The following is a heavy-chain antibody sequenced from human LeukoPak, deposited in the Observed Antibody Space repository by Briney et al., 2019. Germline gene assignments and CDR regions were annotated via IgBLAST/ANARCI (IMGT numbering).Heavy chain of an antibody. CDR1: GLSFSNYW. V-gene: IGHV3-74*01. D-gene: IGHD3-10*02. CDR3: ASAYTYVRLGDH. CDR2: TNLHGTAV. J-gene: IGHJ4*02. Sequence: PGGSLRLSCAVSGLSFSNYWMHWVRQAPGKGLVWVARTNLHGTAVDYADPVKGRLTISRDNSKNMLFLQMNSLRVEDTAVYYCASAYTYVRLGDHWGQGTLVTVSP.